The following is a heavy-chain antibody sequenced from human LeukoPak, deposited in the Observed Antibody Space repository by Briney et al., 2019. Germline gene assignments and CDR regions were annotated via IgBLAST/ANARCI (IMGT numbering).Heavy chain of an antibody. CDR2: ISSSSSTI. CDR3: ARDQTAARPFFDY. Sequence: YISSSSSTIYYADSVKGRFTISRDNAKNSLYLQMNSLRAEDTAVYYCARDQTAARPFFDYWGQGTLVTVSS. D-gene: IGHD6-6*01. V-gene: IGHV3-48*01. J-gene: IGHJ4*02.